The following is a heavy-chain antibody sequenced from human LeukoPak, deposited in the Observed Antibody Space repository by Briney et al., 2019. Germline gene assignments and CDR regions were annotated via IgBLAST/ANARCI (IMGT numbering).Heavy chain of an antibody. CDR2: IYVSGTT. CDR3: AREIPVAYATSLDF. D-gene: IGHD6-19*01. CDR1: GDSISSNTL. J-gene: IGHJ1*01. Sequence: PSETLSLTCAVSGDSISSNTLWHWVRQPPGKGLEWIGEIYVSGTTYYNPSLNSRVTISVDKSKNQFSLRLTSVTAADTAVYYCAREIPVAYATSLDFWGQGTLVTVSS. V-gene: IGHV4-4*02.